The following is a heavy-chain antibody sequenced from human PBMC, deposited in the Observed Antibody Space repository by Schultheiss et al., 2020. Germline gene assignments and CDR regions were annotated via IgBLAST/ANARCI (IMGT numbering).Heavy chain of an antibody. V-gene: IGHV3-15*01. J-gene: IGHJ6*03. D-gene: IGHD2-2*01. CDR1: GFTFSSYG. CDR3: TTDFLGYCSSTSCLWGARDYYMDV. CDR2: IKSKTDGGTT. Sequence: GGSLRLSCAASGFTFSSYGMHWVRQAPGKGLEWVGRIKSKTDGGTTDYAAPVKGRFTISRDDSKNTLYLQMNSLKTEDTAVYYCTTDFLGYCSSTSCLWGARDYYMDVWGKGTTVTVSS.